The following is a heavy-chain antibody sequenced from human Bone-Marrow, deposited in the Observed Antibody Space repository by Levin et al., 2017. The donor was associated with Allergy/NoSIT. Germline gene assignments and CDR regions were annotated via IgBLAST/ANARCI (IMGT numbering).Heavy chain of an antibody. CDR1: GLIFSNYA. Sequence: SCAASGLIFSNYAMNWVRQAPGKGLEWVSQISGSGSNTHYADFVRGRFTFSRDNSNNTVYLQMNSLRADDTAVYYCAGYDTSGYHSPFDYWGQGTLVTVSS. D-gene: IGHD3-22*01. CDR2: ISGSGSNT. CDR3: AGYDTSGYHSPFDY. V-gene: IGHV3-23*01. J-gene: IGHJ4*02.